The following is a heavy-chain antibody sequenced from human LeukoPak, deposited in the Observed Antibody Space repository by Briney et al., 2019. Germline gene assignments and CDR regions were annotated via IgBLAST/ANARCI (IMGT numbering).Heavy chain of an antibody. CDR3: ARHFIIDRYCSSTSCYTRGWFDP. V-gene: IGHV4-34*01. Sequence: SETLSLTCAVYGGSFSGYYWSWIRQPPGKGLEWIGEINHSGSTNYNPSLKSRVTISVDTSKNQFSLKLSSVTAADTAVYYCARHFIIDRYCSSTSCYTRGWFDPWGQGTLVTVSS. CDR1: GGSFSGYY. J-gene: IGHJ5*02. CDR2: INHSGST. D-gene: IGHD2-2*02.